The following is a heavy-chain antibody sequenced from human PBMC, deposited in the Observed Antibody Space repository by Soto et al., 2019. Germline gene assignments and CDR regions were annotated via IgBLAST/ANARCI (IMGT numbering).Heavy chain of an antibody. CDR1: GYTFINYG. CDR2: LSAYNGDT. Sequence: QVQLVQSGAEVKKPGASVRVSCKTSGYTFINYGITWVRQAPAQGLEWMGWLSAYNGDTSSSEKLQDRFTMTTDTSTNTVYMDLRSLTSDDTAVYYCARWSAIVGGAEALDVWGQGTMVIVSS. CDR3: ARWSAIVGGAEALDV. J-gene: IGHJ3*01. D-gene: IGHD1-26*01. V-gene: IGHV1-18*01.